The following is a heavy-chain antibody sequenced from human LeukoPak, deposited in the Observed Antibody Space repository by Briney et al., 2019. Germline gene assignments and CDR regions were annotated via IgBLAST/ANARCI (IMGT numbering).Heavy chain of an antibody. CDR3: AKDGGLWVSAHWGDS. CDR1: GFTFSSYT. CDR2: IATSDGNT. Sequence: GGSLRLSCAASGFTFSSYTMSWVRQAPGKGLEWVSTIATSDGNTYYADSVKGRFTVSRDNSKNTLFLQMNSLRAEDTAVYYCAKDGGLWVSAHWGDSWGRGTLVTVSS. D-gene: IGHD7-27*01. J-gene: IGHJ4*02. V-gene: IGHV3-23*01.